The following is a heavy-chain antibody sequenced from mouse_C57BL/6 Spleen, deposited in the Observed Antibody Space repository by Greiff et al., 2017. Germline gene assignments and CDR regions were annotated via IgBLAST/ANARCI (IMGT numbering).Heavy chain of an antibody. CDR2: INPGSGGT. CDR3: ARCTNYYGSSPNAMDY. D-gene: IGHD1-1*01. CDR1: GYAFTNYL. V-gene: IGHV1-54*01. J-gene: IGHJ4*01. Sequence: QVQLKESGAELVRPGTSVKVSCKASGYAFTNYLIEWVKQRPGQGLEWIGVINPGSGGTNYNEKFKGKATLTADKSSSTAYMQLSSLTSEDSAVYFCARCTNYYGSSPNAMDYWGQGTSVTVSS.